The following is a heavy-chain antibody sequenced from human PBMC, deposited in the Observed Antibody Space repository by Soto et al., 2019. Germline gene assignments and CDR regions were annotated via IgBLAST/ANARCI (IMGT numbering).Heavy chain of an antibody. Sequence: QVQLVESGGGVVQPGRSLRLSCAASGFTFSSYGMHWVRKAPGKGLEWVAVISFDGSNKYHADSVKGRFTISRDNSKNTLYLQMNSLRAEDTAVYYCARADDSSGYYSYYFDYWGQGTLVTVSS. D-gene: IGHD3-22*01. CDR1: GFTFSSYG. CDR2: ISFDGSNK. CDR3: ARADDSSGYYSYYFDY. J-gene: IGHJ4*02. V-gene: IGHV3-30-3*01.